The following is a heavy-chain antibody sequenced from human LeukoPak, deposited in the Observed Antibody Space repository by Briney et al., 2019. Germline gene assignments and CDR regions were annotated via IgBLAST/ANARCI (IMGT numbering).Heavy chain of an antibody. CDR1: GFTCSSYA. D-gene: IGHD5-18*01. CDR2: ISGSGGRT. V-gene: IGHV3-23*01. J-gene: IGHJ3*02. CDR3: AKTAMVQYDAFDI. Sequence: GGPLRLSCAASGFTCSSYAMSWVRQAPGKGLEGVSTISGSGGRTYYADSVKGRFTISRDNSKNTLYLQMNSLRAEDTAVYYCAKTAMVQYDAFDIWGQGTMVTATS.